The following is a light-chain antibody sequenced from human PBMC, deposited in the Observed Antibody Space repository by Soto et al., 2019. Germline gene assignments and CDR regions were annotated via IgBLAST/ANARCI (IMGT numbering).Light chain of an antibody. CDR3: MQALQTPGT. CDR1: QSLLHSNGYNY. J-gene: IGKJ1*01. Sequence: DLVMTQSPLSLPVTPGEPASISCRSSQSLLHSNGYNYLDWYLQKPGQSPQLLIYLGSNRASGVPDRVSGSGSGTDFTLRISRVEAEDVGVYYCMQALQTPGTFGQGTKVEIK. CDR2: LGS. V-gene: IGKV2-28*01.